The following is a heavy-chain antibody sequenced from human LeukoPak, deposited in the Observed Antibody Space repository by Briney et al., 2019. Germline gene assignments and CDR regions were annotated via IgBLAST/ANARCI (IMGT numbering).Heavy chain of an antibody. V-gene: IGHV3-15*01. CDR3: STDQGYGSGSYYWFDP. D-gene: IGHD3-10*01. CDR1: GFTFSSYS. J-gene: IGHJ5*02. CDR2: IKSKTDGGTT. Sequence: GGSLRLSCAASGFTFSSYSMNWVRQAPGKGLEWVGRIKSKTDGGTTDYAAPVEGRFTISRDDSENTLYLQMNSLKSEDTAVYYCSTDQGYGSGSYYWFDPWGQGTLVTVSS.